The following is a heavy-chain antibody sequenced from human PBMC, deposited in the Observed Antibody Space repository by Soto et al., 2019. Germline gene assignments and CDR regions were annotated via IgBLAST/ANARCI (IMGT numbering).Heavy chain of an antibody. Sequence: SGPTLVNPTQTLTLTCTFSGFSLISVGSGVGWIRQPPGKGLEWLSLIYWNDDKRYSPSLKSRLTITKDPSKNQVVLLMTNMDPVDTATYYCAHRGYGNYPRDNWFDPWGQGTLVTVSS. D-gene: IGHD4-17*01. CDR1: GFSLISVGSG. CDR3: AHRGYGNYPRDNWFDP. J-gene: IGHJ5*02. CDR2: IYWNDDK. V-gene: IGHV2-5*01.